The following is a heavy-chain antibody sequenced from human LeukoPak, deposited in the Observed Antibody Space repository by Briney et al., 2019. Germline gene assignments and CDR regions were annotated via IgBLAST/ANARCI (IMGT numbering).Heavy chain of an antibody. CDR2: IYPSDSDT. Sequence: GEALKISCKASGNISTSYWIGWGRQMPGKRLEWMGIIYPSDSDTRYSPSFQGQVTNSANKSINTDYLQWSSLKASDTAMYYCARRDTMPDAFDIWGRGTMVTVSS. D-gene: IGHD2-2*01. J-gene: IGHJ3*02. CDR1: GNISTSYW. CDR3: ARRDTMPDAFDI. V-gene: IGHV5-51*01.